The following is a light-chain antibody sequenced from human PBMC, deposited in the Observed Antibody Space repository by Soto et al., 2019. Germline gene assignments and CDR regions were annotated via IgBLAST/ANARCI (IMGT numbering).Light chain of an antibody. J-gene: IGKJ2*01. V-gene: IGKV1-39*01. CDR1: QSISTS. CDR2: AAS. Sequence: DIQMTQSPSSLSASVTDRVTITCRASQSISTSLHWYQQKPGKAPKLLIYAASSLQSGVPSRFSGSGSGTDFTLTIISQEPEDFANYYYQQSYIPPHTFGQGTELEIK. CDR3: QQSYIPPHT.